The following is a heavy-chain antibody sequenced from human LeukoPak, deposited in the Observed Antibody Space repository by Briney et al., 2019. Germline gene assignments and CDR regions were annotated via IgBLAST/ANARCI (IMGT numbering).Heavy chain of an antibody. D-gene: IGHD6-13*01. CDR1: GFTFDDYG. CDR2: VNWNGGST. CDR3: ARGLYSSRGDY. J-gene: IGHJ4*02. Sequence: GGSLRLSCAASGFTFDDYGMSWVRQAPGKGLEWVSGVNWNGGSTGYADSVKGRFTISRDNAKNSLYLQMNSLRAEDTALYYCARGLYSSRGDYWGQGTLVTVSS. V-gene: IGHV3-20*04.